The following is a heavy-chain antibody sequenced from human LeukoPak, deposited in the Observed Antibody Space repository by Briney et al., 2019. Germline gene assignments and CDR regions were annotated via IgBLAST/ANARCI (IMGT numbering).Heavy chain of an antibody. CDR2: INPNSGDT. CDR1: EYTFTVYY. Sequence: PSVKVSRKASEYTFTVYYMQCVRQAPGQGLEWMGWINPNSGDTNYAQKFQRRVTMTGDPSIRTASMARTRLRSDDTAVYYCARDAWLVGPTNLYYFDYWGQGTLVTVSS. V-gene: IGHV1-2*02. CDR3: ARDAWLVGPTNLYYFDY. D-gene: IGHD1-26*01. J-gene: IGHJ4*02.